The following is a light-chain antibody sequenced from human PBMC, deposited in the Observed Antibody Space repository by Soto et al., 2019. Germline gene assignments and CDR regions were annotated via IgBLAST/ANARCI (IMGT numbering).Light chain of an antibody. J-gene: IGKJ1*01. Sequence: DIQMTQSPSSLSASVGDRVTITCRASQGISNYLAWYQQKPGKVPKLLIYAASTLQSGVPSRFSGSGSGTDFTLTISNXQPEDVATYHCQKYNSAPWTFGQGTKVDTK. CDR3: QKYNSAPWT. CDR1: QGISNY. CDR2: AAS. V-gene: IGKV1-27*01.